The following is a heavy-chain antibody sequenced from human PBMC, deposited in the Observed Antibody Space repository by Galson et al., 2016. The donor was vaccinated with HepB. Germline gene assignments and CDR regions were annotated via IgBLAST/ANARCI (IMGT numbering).Heavy chain of an antibody. CDR1: GFSFSSYE. J-gene: IGHJ4*02. Sequence: SLRLSCAASGFSFSSYEMNWVRQAPGKGLEWVSYISSGGGSTFYTDSVQGRFSISRDNAKDSAYLQMNSLRADDTAVYYCVREPPGTRRSKVPFDHWGQGTLVTVSS. CDR2: ISSGGGST. D-gene: IGHD1-1*01. CDR3: VREPPGTRRSKVPFDH. V-gene: IGHV3-48*03.